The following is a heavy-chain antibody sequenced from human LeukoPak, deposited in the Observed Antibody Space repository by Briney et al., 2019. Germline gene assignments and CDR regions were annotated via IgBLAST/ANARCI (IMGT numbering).Heavy chain of an antibody. CDR2: ISASGGST. Sequence: GGSLRLSCAASGFTFSSYAMSWVRQAPGKGLEWVSAISASGGSTYYADSVKGRFTISRDNSKNTLYLQMNSLRAEDTAVYYCARDGVSSYYDSSGYFYYFDYWGQGTLVTVSS. D-gene: IGHD3-22*01. CDR3: ARDGVSSYYDSSGYFYYFDY. J-gene: IGHJ4*02. V-gene: IGHV3-23*01. CDR1: GFTFSSYA.